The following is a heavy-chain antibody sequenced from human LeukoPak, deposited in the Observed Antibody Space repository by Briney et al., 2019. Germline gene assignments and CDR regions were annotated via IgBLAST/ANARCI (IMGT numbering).Heavy chain of an antibody. Sequence: ASVTVSCKASGYTFTSYGISWVRPAPGQGLEWMGWISAYNGNTNYAQKLQGRVTMTTDTSTSTAYMELRSLRSDDTAVYYCARVASGIDAFDIWGQGTMVTVSS. CDR3: ARVASGIDAFDI. CDR1: GYTFTSYG. D-gene: IGHD5-12*01. J-gene: IGHJ3*02. CDR2: ISAYNGNT. V-gene: IGHV1-18*01.